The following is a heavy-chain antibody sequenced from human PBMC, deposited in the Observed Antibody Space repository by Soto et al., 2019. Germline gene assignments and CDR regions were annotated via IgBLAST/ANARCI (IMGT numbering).Heavy chain of an antibody. CDR1: GGSFSSYY. V-gene: IGHV4-59*08. J-gene: IGHJ6*03. D-gene: IGHD2-2*01. CDR3: AGRDCSGTICHYLDYYYMDV. Sequence: QVQLQESGPGLVRPSETLSLTCTVSGGSFSSYYWTWIRQSPGKGLEWMGYIYYSGSTDYNPSLRGRLAISIDTSTKQLALRLNSMTAADTSVYYCAGRDCSGTICHYLDYYYMDVWGKGTTGTVSS. CDR2: IYYSGST.